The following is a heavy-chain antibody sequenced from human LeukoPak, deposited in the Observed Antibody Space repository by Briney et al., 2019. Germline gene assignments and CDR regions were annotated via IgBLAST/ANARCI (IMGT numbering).Heavy chain of an antibody. V-gene: IGHV1-69*04. J-gene: IGHJ6*02. Sequence: SVKVSCKASGGTFSSYAISWVRQAPGQGLEWMGRIIPILGIANYAQKFQGRVTITADKSTSTAYMELSSLRSEDTAVYYCARFPLDTAMVNDYYYGMDVWGQGTTVTVSS. CDR2: IIPILGIA. CDR1: GGTFSSYA. CDR3: ARFPLDTAMVNDYYYGMDV. D-gene: IGHD5-18*01.